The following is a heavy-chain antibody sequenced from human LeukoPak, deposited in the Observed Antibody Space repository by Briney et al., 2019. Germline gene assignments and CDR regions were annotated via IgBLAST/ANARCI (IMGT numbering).Heavy chain of an antibody. CDR3: AKESQGQLGFDY. V-gene: IGHV3-30*02. CDR1: GFTFSSYG. D-gene: IGHD3-10*01. J-gene: IGHJ4*02. CDR2: IRYDGSNK. Sequence: PGGSLRLSCAASGFTFSSYGMHWVRQAPGKGLEWVAFIRYDGSNKYYADSVKGRSTISRDNSKNTLYLQMNSLRAEGTAVYYCAKESQGQLGFDYWGQGTLVTVSS.